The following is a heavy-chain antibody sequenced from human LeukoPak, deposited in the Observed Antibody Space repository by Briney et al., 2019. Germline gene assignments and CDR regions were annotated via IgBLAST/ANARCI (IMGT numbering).Heavy chain of an antibody. J-gene: IGHJ3*02. CDR1: GGSISSGDYY. V-gene: IGHV4-30-4*08. D-gene: IGHD3-10*01. Sequence: SQTLSLTCTVSGGSISSGDYYWSWIRQPPGKGLEWIGYIYYSGSTYYNPSLKSRVTISVDTSKNQFSLKLSSVTAAGTAVYYCAREVRGEAFDIWGQGTMVTVSS. CDR3: AREVRGEAFDI. CDR2: IYYSGST.